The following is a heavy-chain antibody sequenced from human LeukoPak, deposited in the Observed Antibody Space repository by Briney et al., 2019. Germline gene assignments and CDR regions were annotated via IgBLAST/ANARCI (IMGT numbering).Heavy chain of an antibody. CDR3: ARDKYYYDSSGSIRFDY. J-gene: IGHJ4*02. D-gene: IGHD3-22*01. CDR1: GGSFSSYY. CDR2: IYTSGST. Sequence: PSETLSLTCAVYGGSFSSYYWSWIRQPAGKGLEWIGRIYTSGSTNYNPSLKSRVTMSVDTSKNQFSLKLSSVTAADTAVYYCARDKYYYDSSGSIRFDYWGQGTLVTVSS. V-gene: IGHV4-4*07.